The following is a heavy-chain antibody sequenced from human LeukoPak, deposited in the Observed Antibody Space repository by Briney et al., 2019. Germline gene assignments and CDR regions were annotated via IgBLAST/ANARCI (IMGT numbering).Heavy chain of an antibody. Sequence: SETLSLTCTVSGGSISSYYWSWVRQPPGKGLEWIGYIYYSGSTNYNPSLKSRVTISVDTSRNQLSLKLSSVTAADTAVYYCARGFLPKTTYGMDVWGQGTTVTVSS. V-gene: IGHV4-59*01. CDR3: ARGFLPKTTYGMDV. D-gene: IGHD1-14*01. CDR1: GGSISSYY. J-gene: IGHJ6*02. CDR2: IYYSGST.